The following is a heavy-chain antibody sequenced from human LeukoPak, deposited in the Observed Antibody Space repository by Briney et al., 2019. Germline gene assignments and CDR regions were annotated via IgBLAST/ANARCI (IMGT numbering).Heavy chain of an antibody. D-gene: IGHD3-22*01. CDR3: AKDTYDSGVYFPGDY. CDR1: GYSISSGYY. Sequence: SETLSLTCSVSGYSISSGYYWGWIRQPPGKGLEWIGSSNHTGSTYYNPSLKSRATISVDTSKNQFSLKLSSVTAADTAVYYCAKDTYDSGVYFPGDYWGQGTLVTVSS. V-gene: IGHV4-38-2*02. CDR2: SNHTGST. J-gene: IGHJ4*02.